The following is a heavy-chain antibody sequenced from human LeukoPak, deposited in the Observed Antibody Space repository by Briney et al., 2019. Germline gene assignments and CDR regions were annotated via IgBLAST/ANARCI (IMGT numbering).Heavy chain of an antibody. CDR1: GFTVSSNY. J-gene: IGHJ6*02. CDR2: IFSGGST. CDR3: ARENDMGYCSGGRCYKGYNAMDV. V-gene: IGHV3-53*01. Sequence: GGSLRLSCAASGFTVSSNYMSWVRQAPGKGLEWVSVIFSGGSTYYADSVKGRFTISRDNSKNTLYLQMNSLRAEDTAVCYCARENDMGYCSGGRCYKGYNAMDVWGQGTTVTVSS. D-gene: IGHD2-15*01.